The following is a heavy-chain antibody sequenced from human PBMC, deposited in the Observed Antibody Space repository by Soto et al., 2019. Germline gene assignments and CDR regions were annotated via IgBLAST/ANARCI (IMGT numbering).Heavy chain of an antibody. V-gene: IGHV3-7*04. Sequence: EVHLVESGGGLVQTGGSLRLSCAISESTVRRDWMNWVRQAPGKGLEWVAHTNQDGSEKYYVDSVKGRFTITRDNAKNTLYLQVISMRVGDTAMYYCSGGGGDAFWGQGTLVTVSS. D-gene: IGHD3-16*01. CDR2: TNQDGSEK. CDR3: SGGGGDAF. J-gene: IGHJ4*02. CDR1: ESTVRRDW.